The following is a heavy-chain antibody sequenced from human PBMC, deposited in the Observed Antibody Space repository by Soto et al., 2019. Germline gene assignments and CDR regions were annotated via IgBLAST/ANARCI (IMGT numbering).Heavy chain of an antibody. CDR2: IYHSGST. D-gene: IGHD3-3*01. Sequence: SEALSLTCAVSGGSISRSNWWSWVRQPPGKGLEWIGEIYHSGSTNYNPSLKSRVTISVDKSKNQFSLKLSSVTAADTAVYYCARASYDFWSGYYESGMDVWGQGATVTVS. V-gene: IGHV4-4*02. CDR3: ARASYDFWSGYYESGMDV. CDR1: GGSISRSNW. J-gene: IGHJ6*02.